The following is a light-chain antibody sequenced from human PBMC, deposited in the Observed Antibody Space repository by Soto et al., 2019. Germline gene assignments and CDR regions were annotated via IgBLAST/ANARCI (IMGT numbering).Light chain of an antibody. Sequence: EIVMTQSPATLSVSPGERATLSCRASESVSSNLAWYQQKPGQAPRLLIYGASTRATGIPARISGSGSGTEFTLTISSLQPDDFATYYCQQYNSYPITFGQGTRLEI. V-gene: IGKV3-15*01. CDR1: ESVSSN. CDR3: QQYNSYPIT. J-gene: IGKJ5*01. CDR2: GAS.